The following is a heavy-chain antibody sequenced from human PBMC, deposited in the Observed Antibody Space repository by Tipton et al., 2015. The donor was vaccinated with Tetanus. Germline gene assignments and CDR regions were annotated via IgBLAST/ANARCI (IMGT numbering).Heavy chain of an antibody. CDR2: IYYSGST. V-gene: IGHV4-39*01. D-gene: IGHD6-19*01. Sequence: TLSLTCTVSGGSISSSSYYWGWIRQPPGKGLEWIGSIYYSGSTYYNPSLKSRVTISVDTSKNHFSLKLSSVTAADTAVYYCASLFGQGVAGTVDYWGQGTLVTVSS. CDR3: ASLFGQGVAGTVDY. J-gene: IGHJ4*02. CDR1: GGSISSSSYY.